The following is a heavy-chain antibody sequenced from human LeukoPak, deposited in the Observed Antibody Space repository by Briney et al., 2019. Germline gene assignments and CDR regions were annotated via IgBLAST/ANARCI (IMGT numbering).Heavy chain of an antibody. CDR3: ARGVCSSTSCYIGDFDY. V-gene: IGHV4-4*02. D-gene: IGHD2-2*02. CDR1: GGSISSSNW. CDR2: IYHSGST. J-gene: IGHJ4*02. Sequence: PSGTLSLTCAVSGGSISSSNWWSWVRQPPGKGLEWIGEIYHSGSTNYNPSLKSRVTISVDKSKNQFSLKLSSVTAADTAVYYCARGVCSSTSCYIGDFDYWGQGTLVTVSS.